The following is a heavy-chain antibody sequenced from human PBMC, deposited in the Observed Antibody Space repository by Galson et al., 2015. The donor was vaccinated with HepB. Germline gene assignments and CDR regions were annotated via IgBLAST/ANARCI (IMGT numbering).Heavy chain of an antibody. CDR2: ISSSGSTI. Sequence: SLRLSCAASGFTFSDYYMSWIRQAPGKGLEWVSYISSSGSTIYYADSVKGRFTISRDNAKNSLYLQMNSLRAEDTAVYYCARPRRGGSSTNWFDPWGQGTLVTVSS. D-gene: IGHD1-26*01. V-gene: IGHV3-11*01. J-gene: IGHJ5*02. CDR3: ARPRRGGSSTNWFDP. CDR1: GFTFSDYY.